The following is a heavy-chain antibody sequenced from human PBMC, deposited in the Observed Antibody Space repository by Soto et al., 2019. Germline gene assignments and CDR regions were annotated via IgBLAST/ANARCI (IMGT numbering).Heavy chain of an antibody. CDR1: GGSISSSSYY. CDR2: IYYSGST. J-gene: IGHJ5*02. D-gene: IGHD3-3*02. Sequence: SETLSLTCIVSGGSISSSSYYWGWIRQPPGKGLEWIGSIYYSGSTYYNPSLKSRVTISVDTSKNQFSLKLSSVTAADTAVYYCASPKIAFYNWFDPWGQGTLVTVSS. CDR3: ASPKIAFYNWFDP. V-gene: IGHV4-39*01.